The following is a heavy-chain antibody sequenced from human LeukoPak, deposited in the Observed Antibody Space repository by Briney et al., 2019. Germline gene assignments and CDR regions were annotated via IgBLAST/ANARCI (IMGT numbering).Heavy chain of an antibody. D-gene: IGHD2-8*01. V-gene: IGHV1-8*01. CDR1: GYTFTSYD. Sequence: ASLKVSCKASGYTFTSYDINWVRQATGQGLEWMGWMNPNSGNTGYAQKFQGRVTMTRNTSISTAYMELSSLRSEDTAVYYCARAPGGIMVSLLRKYYFDYWGQGTLVTVSS. J-gene: IGHJ4*02. CDR2: MNPNSGNT. CDR3: ARAPGGIMVSLLRKYYFDY.